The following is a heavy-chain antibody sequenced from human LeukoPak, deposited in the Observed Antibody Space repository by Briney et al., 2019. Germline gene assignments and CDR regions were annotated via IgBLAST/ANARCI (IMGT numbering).Heavy chain of an antibody. CDR3: AREKARRAAGTGAFDI. D-gene: IGHD6-13*01. Sequence: GGPLRLSCAASGFTFSSYEMNWFRQSPGKGLEGFSYISSSGSTIYYADSVKGRFTISRDNAKNSLYLQMNSLRAEDTAVYYCAREKARRAAGTGAFDIWGQGTMVTVSS. V-gene: IGHV3-48*03. CDR2: ISSSGSTI. J-gene: IGHJ3*02. CDR1: GFTFSSYE.